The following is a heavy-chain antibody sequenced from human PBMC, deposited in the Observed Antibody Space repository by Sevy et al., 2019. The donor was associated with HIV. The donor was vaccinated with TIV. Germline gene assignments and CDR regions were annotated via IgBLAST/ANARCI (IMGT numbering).Heavy chain of an antibody. D-gene: IGHD2-2*01. J-gene: IGHJ5*02. V-gene: IGHV6-1*01. Sequence: KQSQTLSLTCAISGDSVSSNSAAWNWIRQSPSRGLEWLGRTYYRSKWYNDYAVSVKSRITINPDTSKNRFSLQLNSVTPEDTAVYYCARGTLGYCSSTSCPLANWFDPWGQGTLVTVSS. CDR3: ARGTLGYCSSTSCPLANWFDP. CDR2: TYYRSKWYN. CDR1: GDSVSSNSAA.